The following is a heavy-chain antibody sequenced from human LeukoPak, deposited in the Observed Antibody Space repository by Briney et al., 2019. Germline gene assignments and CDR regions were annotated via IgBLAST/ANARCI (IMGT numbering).Heavy chain of an antibody. Sequence: GESLKISCKGSGSSFGNYWIGWVRQMPGKGLEWMGIIYPGDSDTRYSPSFQGLFTISADKSISTAYLQWSSLKAPDTAMYYCARWLGSGWHGTPNWFDPWGQGTLVTVSS. CDR2: IYPGDSDT. CDR3: ARWLGSGWHGTPNWFDP. J-gene: IGHJ5*02. D-gene: IGHD6-19*01. CDR1: GSSFGNYW. V-gene: IGHV5-51*01.